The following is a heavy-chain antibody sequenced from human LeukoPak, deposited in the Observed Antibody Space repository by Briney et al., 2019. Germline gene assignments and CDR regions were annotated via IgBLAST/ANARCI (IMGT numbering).Heavy chain of an antibody. J-gene: IGHJ4*02. CDR2: ITSSSNVI. V-gene: IGHV3-48*02. CDR3: ARALGTYYASGSYYYFDY. CDR1: GFTFSGYS. Sequence: GGSLRLSCAASGFTFSGYSMNWVRQAPGKGLEWVSHITSSSNVIYYADSVKGRFTISRDNAQNSLFLQMNSLRDEDTAVYYCARALGTYYASGSYYYFDYWGQGTLVNVAS. D-gene: IGHD3-10*01.